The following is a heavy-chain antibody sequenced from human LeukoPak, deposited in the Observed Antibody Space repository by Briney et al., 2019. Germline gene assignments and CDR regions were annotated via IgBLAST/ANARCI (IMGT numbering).Heavy chain of an antibody. CDR1: GFTFDDYA. CDR2: ISWNSGSI. CDR3: ATGYYWGGEFDY. D-gene: IGHD3-9*01. J-gene: IGHJ4*02. Sequence: GGSLRLSCAPSGFTFDDYAMHWVRQAPGKGLEWVSGISWNSGSIGYADSVKGRFTISRDNAKNSLYLQMTSLRAEDTALYYCATGYYWGGEFDYWGQGTLVTVSS. V-gene: IGHV3-9*01.